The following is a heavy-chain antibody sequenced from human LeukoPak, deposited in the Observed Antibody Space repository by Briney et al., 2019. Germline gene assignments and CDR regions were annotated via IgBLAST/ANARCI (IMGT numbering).Heavy chain of an antibody. D-gene: IGHD3-22*01. CDR1: GFTFSSYG. CDR2: ISYDGSNK. V-gene: IGHV3-30*18. Sequence: GGSLRLSCAASGFTFSSYGMHWVRQAPGKGLEWVAVISYDGSNKYYADSVNGRFTISRDNSKNTLYLQMNSLRAEDTAVYYCAKDLYSSGYYPLGYWGQGTLVTVSS. J-gene: IGHJ4*02. CDR3: AKDLYSSGYYPLGY.